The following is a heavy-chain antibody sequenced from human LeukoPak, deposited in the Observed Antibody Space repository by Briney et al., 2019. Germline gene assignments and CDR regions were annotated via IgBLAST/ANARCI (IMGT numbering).Heavy chain of an antibody. V-gene: IGHV4-4*09. J-gene: IGHJ4*02. CDR1: GGSISSYY. Sequence: SETLSLTCTVSGGSISSYYWSWIRQPPGKGLEGIGYIYTSGSTNYNPSLKSRVTISVDTSKNQFSLKLSSVTAADTAVYYCARHAHRGIAARVLDFDYWGQGTLVTVSS. CDR2: IYTSGST. D-gene: IGHD6-6*01. CDR3: ARHAHRGIAARVLDFDY.